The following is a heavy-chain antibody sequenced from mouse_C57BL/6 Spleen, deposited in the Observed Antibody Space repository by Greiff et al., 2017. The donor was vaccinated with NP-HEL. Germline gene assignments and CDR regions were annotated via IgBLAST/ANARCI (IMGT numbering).Heavy chain of an antibody. D-gene: IGHD1-3*01. V-gene: IGHV5-9-1*02. CDR3: TRERGGSYYYAMDY. J-gene: IGHJ4*01. CDR1: GFTFSSYA. Sequence: EVKLMESGEGLVKPGGSLKLSCAASGFTFSSYAMSWVRQTPEKRLEWVAYISSGGDYIYYADTVKGRFTISRDNARNTLYLQMSSLKSEDTAMYYCTRERGGSYYYAMDYWGQGTSVTVSS. CDR2: ISSGGDYI.